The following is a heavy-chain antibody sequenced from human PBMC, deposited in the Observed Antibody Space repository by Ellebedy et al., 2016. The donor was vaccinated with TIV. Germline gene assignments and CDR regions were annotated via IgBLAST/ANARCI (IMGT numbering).Heavy chain of an antibody. CDR2: INQDGSAK. D-gene: IGHD1-7*01. J-gene: IGHJ4*02. CDR1: GFTFSSYA. Sequence: GGSLRLSCAASGFTFSSYAMSWVRQAPGKGLEWVANINQDGSAKDYVDSVRGRFTISRDNSKNTVYLQINSLRAEDTALYYCAKDIELELPCYFDYWGQGTLVTVSS. CDR3: AKDIELELPCYFDY. V-gene: IGHV3-7*04.